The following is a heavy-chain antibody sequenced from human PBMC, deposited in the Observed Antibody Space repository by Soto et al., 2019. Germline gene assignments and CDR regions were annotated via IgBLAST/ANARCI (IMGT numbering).Heavy chain of an antibody. CDR1: GGTFSSYA. D-gene: IGHD3-3*01. CDR2: IIPIFGTA. V-gene: IGHV1-69*12. Sequence: QVQLVQSGAEVKKPGSSVKVSCKASGGTFSSYAISWVRQAPGQGLEWMGGIIPIFGTANYAQKFQGRVTITAEESTRTAYMELRSLRSADTAVYYCASGDYDFWSGPGGGMDVWGQGTTVTVSS. J-gene: IGHJ6*02. CDR3: ASGDYDFWSGPGGGMDV.